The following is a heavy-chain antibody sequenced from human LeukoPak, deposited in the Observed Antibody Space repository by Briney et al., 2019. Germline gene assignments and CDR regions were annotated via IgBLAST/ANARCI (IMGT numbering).Heavy chain of an antibody. CDR1: GFGFSSYS. J-gene: IGHJ4*02. D-gene: IGHD2-8*01. Sequence: GGSLRLSCVASGFGFSSYSMNWVRQAPGKGLEWVSYISSSSSTIYYADSVKGRFTISRDNAKNSLYLQMNSLRVEDTAVYYCARDLGVYSRYYFDYWGQGTLVTVSS. V-gene: IGHV3-48*01. CDR2: ISSSSSTI. CDR3: ARDLGVYSRYYFDY.